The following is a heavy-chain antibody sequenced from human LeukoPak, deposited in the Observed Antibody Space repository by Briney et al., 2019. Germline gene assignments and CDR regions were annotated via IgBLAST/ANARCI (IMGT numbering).Heavy chain of an antibody. D-gene: IGHD2-2*01. CDR1: GFTFSNYP. CDR2: TWYDGSNK. V-gene: IGHV3-33*08. Sequence: GGSLRLSCVVSGFTFSNYPMSWVRQAPGKGLEWVAATWYDGSNKYYADSVKGRFTISRDNSKNTLYLQMNSLRAEDTAVYFCARGGHCSTTSCSNYDGMDVWGQGTTLTVSS. CDR3: ARGGHCSTTSCSNYDGMDV. J-gene: IGHJ6*02.